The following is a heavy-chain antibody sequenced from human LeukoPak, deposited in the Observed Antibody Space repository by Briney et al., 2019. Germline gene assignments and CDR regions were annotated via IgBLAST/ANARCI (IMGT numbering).Heavy chain of an antibody. CDR3: ARSRQASGLFNS. V-gene: IGHV4-38-2*02. J-gene: IGHJ5*01. CDR1: GYSISSGYY. D-gene: IGHD3-10*01. CDR2: IYHSGST. Sequence: SETLSLTCTVSGYSISSGYYWGWIRQPPGKGLEWIGSIYHSGSTYYNPSLKSRVTISVDTSKNQFSLKLSSVPAADTAVYYCARSRQASGLFNSWGQGTLVVVSS.